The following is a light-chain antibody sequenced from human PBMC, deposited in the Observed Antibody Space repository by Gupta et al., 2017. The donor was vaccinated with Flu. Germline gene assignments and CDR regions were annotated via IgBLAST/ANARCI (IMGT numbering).Light chain of an antibody. Sequence: ITCTGTGSDVRVYNYVSCYQQHPGNAPQLIIYEGSKRPAGVPDRFSGSKSGNTASLTGSGLQAEDEDYYYCSSYAGSNNYVFGTGTKVTVL. CDR3: SSYAGSNNYV. J-gene: IGLJ1*01. CDR1: GSDVRVYNY. CDR2: EGS. V-gene: IGLV2-8*01.